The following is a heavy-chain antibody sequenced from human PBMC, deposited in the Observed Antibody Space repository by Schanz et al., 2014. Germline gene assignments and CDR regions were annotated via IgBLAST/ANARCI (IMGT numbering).Heavy chain of an antibody. V-gene: IGHV4-31*03. J-gene: IGHJ4*02. D-gene: IGHD6-6*01. CDR2: IYYSGGT. CDR1: GGSINSDAFY. Sequence: QLQLQESGPGLVKPSETLSLTCTVSGGSINSDAFYWTWIRQHPGKGLEWVGYIYYSGGTYYSPSLKSRVSRSLDTSKNQFSLNLSSVTAADTDVYYCARDRLAAQGIDSWGQGTLVTVSS. CDR3: ARDRLAAQGIDS.